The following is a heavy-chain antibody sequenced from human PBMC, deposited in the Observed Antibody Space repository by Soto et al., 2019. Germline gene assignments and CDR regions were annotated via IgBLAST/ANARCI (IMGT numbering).Heavy chain of an antibody. V-gene: IGHV4-31*03. CDR2: IYYSGST. J-gene: IGHJ4*02. Sequence: TLSLTCTVSGGSISSGGYYWSWIRQHPGKGLEWIGYIYYSGSTYYNPSLKSRVTISVDTSKNQFSLKLSSVTAADTAVYYCARVEMATIGYYFDYWGQGTLVTVSS. CDR3: ARVEMATIGYYFDY. D-gene: IGHD5-12*01. CDR1: GGSISSGGYY.